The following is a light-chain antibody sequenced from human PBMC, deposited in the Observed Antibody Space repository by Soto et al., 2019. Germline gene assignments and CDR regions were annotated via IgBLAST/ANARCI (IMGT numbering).Light chain of an antibody. CDR2: STS. CDR3: LLYYGGAVV. J-gene: IGLJ2*01. Sequence: QTVVTQEPSLTVSPGGTVTLTCASSTGAVTSGFYPNWFQQKPGQAPRALIYSTSQKHSWTPARFSGPLLGGKAALTLSGVQPEDEAEYYCLLYYGGAVVFGGGTKLTVL. V-gene: IGLV7-43*01. CDR1: TGAVTSGFY.